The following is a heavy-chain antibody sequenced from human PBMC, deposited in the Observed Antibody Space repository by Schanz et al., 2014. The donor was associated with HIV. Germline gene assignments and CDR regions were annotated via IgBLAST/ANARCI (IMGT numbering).Heavy chain of an antibody. V-gene: IGHV1-2*02. CDR3: ASDLSVYSSSSSV. J-gene: IGHJ6*02. CDR1: GGTFSIYA. Sequence: QVQLVQSGAEVKKPGSSVKVSCKASGGTFSIYAISWVRQAPGQGLEWMGGIIPNSGGTNYAQKFQGRVTMTRDTSISTAYMELSRLRSDDTAVYYCASDLSVYSSSSSVWGQGTTVTVSS. D-gene: IGHD6-13*01. CDR2: IIPNSGGT.